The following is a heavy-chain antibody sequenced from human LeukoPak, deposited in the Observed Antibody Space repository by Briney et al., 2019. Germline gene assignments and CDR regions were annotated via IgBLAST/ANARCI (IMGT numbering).Heavy chain of an antibody. CDR2: ISSSGSTI. V-gene: IGHV3-48*03. Sequence: PGGSLRLSCAASGFTFSSYEMNWVRQAPGKGLEWVSYISSSGSTIYYADSVKGRFTISRDNAKNSLCLQMNSLRAEDTAVYYCARDLKMVRGVISAYWGQGTLVTVSS. J-gene: IGHJ4*02. CDR1: GFTFSSYE. D-gene: IGHD3-10*01. CDR3: ARDLKMVRGVISAY.